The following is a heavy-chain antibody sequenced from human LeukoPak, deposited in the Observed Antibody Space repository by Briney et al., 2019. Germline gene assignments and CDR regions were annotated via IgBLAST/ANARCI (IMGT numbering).Heavy chain of an antibody. J-gene: IGHJ3*02. CDR3: ARVFGDYDAFDI. Sequence: PGGSLRLSCAASGFTFSSYSMNWVRQAPGKGLEWVSSISSSSSYIYYADSVKGRFTISRDNAKKSLYLQMNSLRAEDTAVYYCARVFGDYDAFDIWGQGTMVTVSS. D-gene: IGHD4-17*01. V-gene: IGHV3-21*01. CDR2: ISSSSSYI. CDR1: GFTFSSYS.